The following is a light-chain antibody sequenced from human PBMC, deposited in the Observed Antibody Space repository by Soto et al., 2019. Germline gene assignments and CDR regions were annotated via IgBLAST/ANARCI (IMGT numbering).Light chain of an antibody. J-gene: IGLJ2*01. Sequence: QSALTQPRSVSGSPGQSVTISCIGTSSDVGGYNYVSWYQQHPGKAPKLMIYDVVKRPSGVPNRFSGSKSGNTASLTISGLQAEDEADYYCCSYAGSYTLGAFGGGTKLTVL. CDR2: DVV. CDR1: SSDVGGYNY. V-gene: IGLV2-11*01. CDR3: CSYAGSYTLGA.